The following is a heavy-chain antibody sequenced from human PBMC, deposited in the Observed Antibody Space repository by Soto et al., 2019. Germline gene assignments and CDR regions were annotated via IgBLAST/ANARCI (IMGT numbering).Heavy chain of an antibody. J-gene: IGHJ4*02. V-gene: IGHV4-59*01. CDR3: ASNDYYDKGQNY. CDR2: IYYSGST. CDR1: GGSISSYY. Sequence: SETLSLTCTVSGGSISSYYWSWIRQPPGKGLEWIGYIYYSGSTNYNPSLKSRVTISVDTSKNQFSLKLSSVTAADTAVYYCASNDYYDKGQNYWGQGTLVTVSS. D-gene: IGHD3-22*01.